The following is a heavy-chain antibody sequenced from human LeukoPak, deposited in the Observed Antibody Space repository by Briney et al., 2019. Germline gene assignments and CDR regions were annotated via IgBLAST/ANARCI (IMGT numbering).Heavy chain of an antibody. D-gene: IGHD6-13*01. CDR1: GGTFSSYA. Sequence: SVKVSCKASGGTFSSYAISWVRQAPGQGLEWMGRIIPILGIANYAQKLQGRVTMTTDTSTSTAYMELRSLRSDDTAVYYCARGQSIAAAGTVDYWGQGTLVTVSS. CDR2: IIPILGIA. J-gene: IGHJ4*02. CDR3: ARGQSIAAAGTVDY. V-gene: IGHV1-69*04.